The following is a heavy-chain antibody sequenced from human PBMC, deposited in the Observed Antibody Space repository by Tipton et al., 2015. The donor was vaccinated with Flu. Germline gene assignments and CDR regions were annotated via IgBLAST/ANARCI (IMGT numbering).Heavy chain of an antibody. CDR1: GDSFISYW. Sequence: VQLVQSGPEVKKPGESLKISCKGFGDSFISYWIGWVRQMPGKGLEWMGIIYPDDSDTRYSPSFQGQVTISADKSLNTAYLQWTSLKASDTAMYYCARRDCSSSTCYVDYWGQGTLVTVSS. D-gene: IGHD2-2*01. CDR3: ARRDCSSSTCYVDY. V-gene: IGHV5-51*01. CDR2: IYPDDSDT. J-gene: IGHJ4*02.